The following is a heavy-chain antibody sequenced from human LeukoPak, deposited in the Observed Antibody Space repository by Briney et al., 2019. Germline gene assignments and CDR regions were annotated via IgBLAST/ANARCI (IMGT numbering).Heavy chain of an antibody. J-gene: IGHJ3*01. V-gene: IGHV7-4-1*02. CDR2: INTHSGNP. CDR3: AKGILRFDL. Sequence: ASVKVSCKASGYSFTSQGMNWVRQAPGQGLEWMGWINTHSGNPTYAQGFTGRFVFSLDASVSTAYLQISSLKAEDTAIYYCAKGILRFDLWGQGTMVTVSS. CDR1: GYSFTSQG.